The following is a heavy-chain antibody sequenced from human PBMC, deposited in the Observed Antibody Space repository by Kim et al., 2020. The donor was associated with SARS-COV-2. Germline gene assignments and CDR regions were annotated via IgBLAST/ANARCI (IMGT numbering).Heavy chain of an antibody. J-gene: IGHJ4*01. V-gene: IGHV4-39*07. CDR3: AGDPYYYGSQYYFYY. Sequence: SETLSLTCTVSGVSISSSSYYWGWNRQPPGKGRDGIGSIYYSGSTYYNPSLKSRVTISVDTSKNQFSLKLSPVTAADTAVYYCAGDPYYYGSQYYFYYWG. CDR2: IYYSGST. CDR1: GVSISSSSYY. D-gene: IGHD3-10*01.